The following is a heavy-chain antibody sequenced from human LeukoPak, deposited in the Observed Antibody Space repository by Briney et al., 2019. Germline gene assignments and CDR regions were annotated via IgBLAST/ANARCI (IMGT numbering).Heavy chain of an antibody. CDR2: ISSSGSTI. CDR1: GFTFSDYY. D-gene: IGHD3-10*01. CDR3: ARDRITMVRGVITPRDPGHRRYHPSDPLGY. Sequence: GGSLRLSCAASGFTFSDYYMSWIRQAPGKGLEWVSYISSSGSTIYYADSVKGRFTISRDNAKNSLYLQMNSLRAEDTAVYYCARDRITMVRGVITPRDPGHRRYHPSDPLGYWGQGTLVTVSS. J-gene: IGHJ4*02. V-gene: IGHV3-11*01.